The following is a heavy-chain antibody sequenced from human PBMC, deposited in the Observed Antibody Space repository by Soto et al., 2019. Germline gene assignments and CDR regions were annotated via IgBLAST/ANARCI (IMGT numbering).Heavy chain of an antibody. Sequence: EVQLVESGGGLVKPGGSLRLSCAASGFTFSSYSMNWVRQAPGKGLEWVSSISSSSSYIYYADSVKGRFTISRDNAKNSLYLQMNSLRAEDTAVYYCARAPYSSGWYGLGALVPEGAHFDYWGQGTLVTVSS. CDR2: ISSSSSYI. CDR3: ARAPYSSGWYGLGALVPEGAHFDY. D-gene: IGHD6-19*01. CDR1: GFTFSSYS. J-gene: IGHJ4*02. V-gene: IGHV3-21*01.